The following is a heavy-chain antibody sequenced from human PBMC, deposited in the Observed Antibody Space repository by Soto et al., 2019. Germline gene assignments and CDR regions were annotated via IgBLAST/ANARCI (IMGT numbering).Heavy chain of an antibody. CDR2: ISAYNGYT. CDR1: GYTFTTFG. D-gene: IGHD3-3*01. CDR3: ARDPAIFGVVQKYGMDV. V-gene: IGHV1-18*01. J-gene: IGHJ6*02. Sequence: QVQLVQSGAEVKKPGASVKVSCKASGYTFTTFGISWVRQAPGQGLEWMGWISAYNGYTNYAQKLQGRVTMTTDTTTSTAYMELRSLRSDDTAVYYCARDPAIFGVVQKYGMDVWGQGTTVTVSS.